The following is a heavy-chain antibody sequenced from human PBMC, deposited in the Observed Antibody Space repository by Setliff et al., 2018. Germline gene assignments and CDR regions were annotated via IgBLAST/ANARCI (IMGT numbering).Heavy chain of an antibody. CDR1: GFTFDVYD. Sequence: GGSLRLSCAASGFTFDVYDLNWVRQAPGKGLEWVSSINWNGDRTGYADSVKGRFTISRDNAKNSLYLQMNRLRAEDTALYYCAKDRSRDYDDSSGYDHWGQG. CDR3: AKDRSRDYDDSSGYDH. V-gene: IGHV3-20*04. CDR2: INWNGDRT. D-gene: IGHD3-22*01. J-gene: IGHJ4*02.